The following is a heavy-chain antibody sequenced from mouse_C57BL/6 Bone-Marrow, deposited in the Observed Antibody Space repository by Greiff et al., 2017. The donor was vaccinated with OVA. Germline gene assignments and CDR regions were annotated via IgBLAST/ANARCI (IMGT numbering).Heavy chain of an antibody. Sequence: QVQLQQPGAELVKPGASVKLSCKASGYTFTSYWMHWVKQRPGRGLEWIGRIDPNRGGTKYNEKFKSKATLTVDKPSSTAYMQLNNLTSEKSADYNNGRGPPSNYSGYMDYWGQGTSVTVSS. CDR2: IDPNRGGT. CDR1: GYTFTSYW. V-gene: IGHV1-72*01. D-gene: IGHD2-13*01. J-gene: IGHJ4*01. CDR3: GRGPPSNYSGYMDY.